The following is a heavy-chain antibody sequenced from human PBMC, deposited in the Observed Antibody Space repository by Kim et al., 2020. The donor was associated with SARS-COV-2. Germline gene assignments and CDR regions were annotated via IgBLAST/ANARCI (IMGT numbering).Heavy chain of an antibody. V-gene: IGHV1-18*01. D-gene: IGHD1-26*01. CDR3: AREGSMDAFDI. Sequence: TNYATKLQGRVTMTTDTSKSTAYMELRSLRSDDTAVYYCAREGSMDAFDIWGQGTMVTVSS. J-gene: IGHJ3*02. CDR2: T.